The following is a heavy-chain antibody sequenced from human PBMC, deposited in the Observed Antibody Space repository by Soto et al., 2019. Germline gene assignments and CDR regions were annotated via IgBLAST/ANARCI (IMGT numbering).Heavy chain of an antibody. CDR2: INPNSGGT. CDR1: GYTFTGYY. D-gene: IGHD7-27*01. CDR3: ARDSTLTGTHDAFDI. V-gene: IGHV1-2*04. J-gene: IGHJ3*02. Sequence: ASVKVSCKASGYTFTGYYMHWVRQAPGQGLEWMGWINPNSGGTNYAQKFQGWVTMTRDTSISTAYMELSRLRSDDTAVDYCARDSTLTGTHDAFDIGGQGTMVTVSS.